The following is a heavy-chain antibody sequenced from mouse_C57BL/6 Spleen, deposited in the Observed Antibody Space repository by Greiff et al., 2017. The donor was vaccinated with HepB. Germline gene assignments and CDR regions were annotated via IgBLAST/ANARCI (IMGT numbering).Heavy chain of an antibody. Sequence: QVQLQQPGAELVRPGSSVKLSCKASGYTFTSYWMHWVKQRPIQGLEWIGNIDPTDSETHYNQKFKDKATLTVDKSSSTAYMQLSSLTSEDSAVYYCARSLYDYEDYWGQGTTLTVSS. D-gene: IGHD2-4*01. V-gene: IGHV1-52*01. CDR1: GYTFTSYW. CDR2: IDPTDSET. J-gene: IGHJ2*01. CDR3: ARSLYDYEDY.